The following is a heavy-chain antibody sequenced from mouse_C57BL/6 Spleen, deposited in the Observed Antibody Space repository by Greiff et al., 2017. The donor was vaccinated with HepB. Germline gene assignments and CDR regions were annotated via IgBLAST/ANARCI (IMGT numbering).Heavy chain of an antibody. D-gene: IGHD1-1*01. J-gene: IGHJ1*03. CDR2: IYPGSGST. Sequence: QVQLQQSGAELVKPGASVKMSCKASGYTFTSYWITWVKQRPGQGLEWIGDIYPGSGSTNYNEKFKSKATLTVDTSSSTAYMQLSSLTSEDSAVYYCGSGDYYGSSGYFDVWGTGTTVTVSS. CDR3: GSGDYYGSSGYFDV. CDR1: GYTFTSYW. V-gene: IGHV1-55*01.